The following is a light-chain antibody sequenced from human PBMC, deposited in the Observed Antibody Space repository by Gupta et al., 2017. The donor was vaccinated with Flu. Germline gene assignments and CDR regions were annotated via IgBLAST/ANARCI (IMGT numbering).Light chain of an antibody. Sequence: HSAQTQLPPLSGSSGQPVTISCTGTSSDVGGYNYVSWYQQHPGKAPKLMIYDVSKRPPWVPDRFSGSKSGNTASLTISGLQAEDEADYCCCSDAGSYPWVFGGGTKLTVL. CDR1: SSDVGGYNY. V-gene: IGLV2-11*01. CDR3: CSDAGSYPWV. J-gene: IGLJ3*02. CDR2: DVS.